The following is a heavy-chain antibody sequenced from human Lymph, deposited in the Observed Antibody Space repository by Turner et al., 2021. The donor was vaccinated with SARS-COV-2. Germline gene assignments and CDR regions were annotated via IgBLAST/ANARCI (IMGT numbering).Heavy chain of an antibody. CDR2: IIPIFGTA. Sequence: VQLVQSGAEVKKPGSSVKVSCMASGGTFSSSAISWVPQAPGQGLEWMGGIIPIFGTASYAQRFQGRVTITADESTSTAYMELRSLRSEDTAVYYCARGAAYCSGGSCYRKGFDYWGQGTPVTVSS. CDR1: GGTFSSSA. J-gene: IGHJ4*02. V-gene: IGHV1-69*01. D-gene: IGHD2-15*01. CDR3: ARGAAYCSGGSCYRKGFDY.